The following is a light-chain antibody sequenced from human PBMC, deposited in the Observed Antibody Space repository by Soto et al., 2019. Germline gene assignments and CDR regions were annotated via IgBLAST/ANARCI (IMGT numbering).Light chain of an antibody. Sequence: DIKMTDSASTLAASVGDRLPRICRASQSISSWLAWYQQKPGKAPKLLIYDASSLESGVPSRFSGSGSGTEFTLTSSSLQPDDFATYYCQQYNSYSWTFGQGTKVDIK. CDR3: QQYNSYSWT. CDR2: DAS. V-gene: IGKV1-5*02. J-gene: IGKJ1*01. CDR1: QSISSW.